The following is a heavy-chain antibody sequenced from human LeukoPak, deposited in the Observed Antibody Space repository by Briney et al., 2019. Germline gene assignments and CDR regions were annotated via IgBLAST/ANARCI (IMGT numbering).Heavy chain of an antibody. CDR1: GGSISSSKW. D-gene: IGHD3-3*01. V-gene: IGHV4-4*02. CDR3: AREIREDFWSGYYTGGYYYMDV. CDR2: IYHSGST. J-gene: IGHJ6*03. Sequence: SETLSLTCAVSGGSISSSKWWRRVRQPPGKGLEWIGEIYHSGSTYYNPSLKSRVTISVDTSKNQFSLKLSSVTAADTAVYYCAREIREDFWSGYYTGGYYYMDVWGKGTTVTVSS.